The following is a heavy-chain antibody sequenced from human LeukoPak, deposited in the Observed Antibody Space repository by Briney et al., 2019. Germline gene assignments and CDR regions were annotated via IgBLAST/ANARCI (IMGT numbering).Heavy chain of an antibody. CDR1: GFTFNNYW. Sequence: GGSLRLSCAASGFTFNNYWIHWVRQVPGKGLVWVSRINNDGSSASYVDSVKGRFTISRDNAKYTLFLQMNSLRAEDTAVYYCARRGTGHGMDVWGQGTTVIVSS. V-gene: IGHV3-74*01. J-gene: IGHJ6*02. D-gene: IGHD1-1*01. CDR2: INNDGSSA. CDR3: ARRGTGHGMDV.